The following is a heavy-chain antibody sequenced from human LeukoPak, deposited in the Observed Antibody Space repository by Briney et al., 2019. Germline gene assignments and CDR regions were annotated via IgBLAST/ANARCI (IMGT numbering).Heavy chain of an antibody. CDR3: ARHEDSGSPRSLWFDP. CDR2: IYYSGST. J-gene: IGHJ5*02. V-gene: IGHV4-59*08. CDR1: GGSISSYY. Sequence: SETLSLTCTVSGGSISSYYWSWIRQPPGKGLEWIGYIYYSGSTNYNPSLKSRVTISVDTSKNQLSLKLSSVTAADTAVYYCARHEDSGSPRSLWFDPWGQGTLVTVSS. D-gene: IGHD3-10*01.